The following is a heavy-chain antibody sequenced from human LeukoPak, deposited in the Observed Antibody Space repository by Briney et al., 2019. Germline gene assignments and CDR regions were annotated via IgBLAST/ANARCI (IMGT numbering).Heavy chain of an antibody. J-gene: IGHJ4*02. CDR1: GFTFSNAR. D-gene: IGHD3-10*01. Sequence: PGGSLRLSCVASGFTFSNARMSWVRQAPGKGLEWVGRIKSKSDGGTTDYAAPVKGRFTISRDDSKNTLYLQMNSLKTEDTAVYYCTTWRWFGELLYDYWGQGTLVTVSS. CDR3: TTWRWFGELLYDY. CDR2: IKSKSDGGTT. V-gene: IGHV3-15*01.